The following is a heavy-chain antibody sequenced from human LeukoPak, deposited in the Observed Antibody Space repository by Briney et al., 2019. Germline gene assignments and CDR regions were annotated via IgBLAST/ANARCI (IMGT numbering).Heavy chain of an antibody. CDR1: GFTFSSYS. CDR2: ISSSSSYI. Sequence: GGSLRLSCAASGFTFSSYSMNWVRQAPGKGLEWVSSISSSSSYIYYADSVKGRFTISRDNSKNTLYLQMNSLRAEDTAVYYCAKARRSLRDYFDYWGQGTLVTVSS. CDR3: AKARRSLRDYFDY. J-gene: IGHJ4*02. V-gene: IGHV3-21*01.